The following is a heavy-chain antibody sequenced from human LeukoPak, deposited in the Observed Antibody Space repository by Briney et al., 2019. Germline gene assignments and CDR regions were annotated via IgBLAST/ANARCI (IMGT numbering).Heavy chain of an antibody. CDR3: ARDPYSGNYGAYYYYYMDV. V-gene: IGHV3-21*06. D-gene: IGHD1-26*01. Sequence: GGSLRLSCAASGFSFSYYGMNWVRQAPGKGLEWVSSITSSSSYIYYADSVKGRFTISRDNAKNSLYLQMDSLRVEDTAVYYCARDPYSGNYGAYYYYYMDVWGKGTTVTISS. CDR1: GFSFSYYG. CDR2: ITSSSSYI. J-gene: IGHJ6*03.